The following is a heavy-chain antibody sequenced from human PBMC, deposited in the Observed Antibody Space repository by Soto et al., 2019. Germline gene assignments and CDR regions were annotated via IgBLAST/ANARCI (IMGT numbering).Heavy chain of an antibody. CDR1: GYAFASYG. D-gene: IGHD3-22*01. J-gene: IGHJ5*02. V-gene: IGHV1-18*01. Sequence: ASVKVSCKDSGYAFASYGISWVRQAPGQGLEWMGWISAYNGNTNYAQKLQGRVTMTTDTSTSTAYMELRSLRSDDTAVYYCARVKGSGYHNWFDPWGQGTLVTVSS. CDR3: ARVKGSGYHNWFDP. CDR2: ISAYNGNT.